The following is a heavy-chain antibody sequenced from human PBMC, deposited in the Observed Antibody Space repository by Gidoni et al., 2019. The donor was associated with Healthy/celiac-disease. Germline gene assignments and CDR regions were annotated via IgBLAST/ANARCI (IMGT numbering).Heavy chain of an antibody. Sequence: EVQLVESGGGLVQPGGSLRLSCAASGFTFSSYDMHWVRQATGKGLEWVSAIGTAGDTYYPGSVKGRFTISRENAKNSLYLQMNSLRAGDTAVYYCARGRRLEQLVFRPNWYFDLWGRGTLVTVSS. D-gene: IGHD6-6*01. V-gene: IGHV3-13*01. CDR3: ARGRRLEQLVFRPNWYFDL. CDR1: GFTFSSYD. J-gene: IGHJ2*01. CDR2: IGTAGDT.